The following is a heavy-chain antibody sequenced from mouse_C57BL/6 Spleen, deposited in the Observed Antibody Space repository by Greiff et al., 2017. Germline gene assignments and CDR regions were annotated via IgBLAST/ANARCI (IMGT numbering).Heavy chain of an antibody. D-gene: IGHD2-12*01. CDR1: GYTFTSYW. CDR3: ATLRSYWYFDV. Sequence: QVQLQQSGAELVRPGSSVKLSCKASGYTFTSYWMHWVKQRPIQGLEWIGNIDPSDSETHYNQKFKDKATLTVDKSSSTAYMQLSSLTSEDSAVYYCATLRSYWYFDVWGTGTTVTVSS. V-gene: IGHV1-52*01. CDR2: IDPSDSET. J-gene: IGHJ1*03.